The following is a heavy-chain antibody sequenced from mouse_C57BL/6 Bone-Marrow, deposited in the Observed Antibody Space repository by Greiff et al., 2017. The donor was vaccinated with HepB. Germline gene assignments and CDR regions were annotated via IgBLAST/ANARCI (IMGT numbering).Heavy chain of an antibody. CDR1: GYTFTSYG. CDR2: IYPRSGNT. V-gene: IGHV1-81*01. CDR3: ARGDGSSPSWFAY. D-gene: IGHD1-1*01. Sequence: QVQLKQSGAELARPGASVKLSCKASGYTFTSYGISWVKQRTGQGLEWIGEIYPRSGNTYYNEKFKGKATLTADKSSSTAYMELRSLTSEDSAVYICARGDGSSPSWFAYWGQGTLVTVSA. J-gene: IGHJ3*01.